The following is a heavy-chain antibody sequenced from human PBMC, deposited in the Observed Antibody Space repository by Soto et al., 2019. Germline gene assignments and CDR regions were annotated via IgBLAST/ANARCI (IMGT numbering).Heavy chain of an antibody. D-gene: IGHD5-18*01. J-gene: IGHJ4*02. CDR2: IYSDGSGP. Sequence: PGGSLKLSCAASGLSFSRFWMHWVRQAPGKGLVWVSRIYSDGSGPMYADSVKGRFTISRDNAKSTLYLQMNSLRAEDTAVYYCATLNSFGSDYWGQGTLVTVSS. V-gene: IGHV3-74*03. CDR1: GLSFSRFW. CDR3: ATLNSFGSDY.